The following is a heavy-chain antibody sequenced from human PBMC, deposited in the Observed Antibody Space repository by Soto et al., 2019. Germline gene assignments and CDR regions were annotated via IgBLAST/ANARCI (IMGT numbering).Heavy chain of an antibody. CDR3: AKGGHDYGDSFDP. V-gene: IGHV3-9*01. J-gene: IGHJ5*02. Sequence: GGSMRLSCAASGFNIDDYAMHWVRQIPGKGLEWVSGISWESGSIGYADSVKGRFTISRDNAKNSLYLQMNSLRAEDTALYYCAKGGHDYGDSFDPWGQGTLVTVSS. CDR2: ISWESGSI. CDR1: GFNIDDYA. D-gene: IGHD4-17*01.